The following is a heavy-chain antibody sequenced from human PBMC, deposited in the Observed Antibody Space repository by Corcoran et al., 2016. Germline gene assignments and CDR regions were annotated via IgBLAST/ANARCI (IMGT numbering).Heavy chain of an antibody. J-gene: IGHJ5*02. CDR3: ASESRGPAAIWFDP. D-gene: IGHD2-2*01. CDR2: IKQDGSEK. Sequence: EVQLVESGGGLVQPGGSLRLSCAASGFTFSSYWMSWVRQAPGKGLEWVANIKQDGSEKYYVDSVKGRFTISRDNAKNSLYLQMNSLRAEDTAVYYCASESRGPAAIWFDPWGQGTLVTVSS. CDR1: GFTFSSYW. V-gene: IGHV3-7*03.